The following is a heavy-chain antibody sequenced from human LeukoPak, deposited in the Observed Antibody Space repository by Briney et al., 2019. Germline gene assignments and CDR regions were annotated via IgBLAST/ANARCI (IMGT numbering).Heavy chain of an antibody. D-gene: IGHD6-6*01. CDR1: GFTFSSYS. CDR2: ISSSSSYI. J-gene: IGHJ4*02. Sequence: GGSLRLSCAASGFTFSSYSMNWVRQAPGRGLEWVSSISSSSSYIYYADSVKGRFTISRDNAKNSLYLQMNSLRAEDTAVYYCARVYSSSSPVNYWGQGTLVTVSS. V-gene: IGHV3-21*01. CDR3: ARVYSSSSPVNY.